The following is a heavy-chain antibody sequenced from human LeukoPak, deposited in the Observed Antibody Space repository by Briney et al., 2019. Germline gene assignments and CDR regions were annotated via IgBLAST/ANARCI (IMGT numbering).Heavy chain of an antibody. Sequence: PGGSLRLSCAASGFTFTNYAMAWVRQAPGKGLEWVSTISGNSGTTHYADSVKGRFTVSRDNSKNTLYLQMNSLRAEDTAVYYCAKDQVPVAGNFDYWGQGTLVTVSS. D-gene: IGHD6-19*01. CDR2: ISGNSGTT. CDR3: AKDQVPVAGNFDY. J-gene: IGHJ4*02. V-gene: IGHV3-23*01. CDR1: GFTFTNYA.